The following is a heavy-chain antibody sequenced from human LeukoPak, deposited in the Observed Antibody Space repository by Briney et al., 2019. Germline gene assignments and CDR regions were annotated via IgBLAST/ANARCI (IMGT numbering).Heavy chain of an antibody. CDR2: IIPIFGTA. CDR3: ARLFTPRYCSTTSCYWKGWFDP. J-gene: IGHJ5*02. D-gene: IGHD2-2*01. CDR1: GYTFTSYG. V-gene: IGHV1-69*13. Sequence: ASVKVSCKASGYTFTSYGTSWVRQAPGQGLEWMGGIIPIFGTANYAQKFQGRVTITADEFTSTAYMELSSLRSEDTAVYYCARLFTPRYCSTTSCYWKGWFDPWGQGTLVTVSS.